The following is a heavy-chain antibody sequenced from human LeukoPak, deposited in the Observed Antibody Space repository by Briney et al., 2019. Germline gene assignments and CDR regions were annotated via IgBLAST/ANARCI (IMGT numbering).Heavy chain of an antibody. CDR3: ARDRRSGSYYTPYGMDV. CDR2: IYYSGST. Sequence: PSETLSPTCTVSGGSISSGGYYWSWIRQHPGKGLVWTGYIYYSGSTYYNPSLRSRVTISVDTSKNQFSLKLSSVTAADTAVYYCARDRRSGSYYTPYGMDVWGQGTTVTVSS. J-gene: IGHJ6*02. CDR1: GGSISSGGYY. D-gene: IGHD3-10*01. V-gene: IGHV4-31*03.